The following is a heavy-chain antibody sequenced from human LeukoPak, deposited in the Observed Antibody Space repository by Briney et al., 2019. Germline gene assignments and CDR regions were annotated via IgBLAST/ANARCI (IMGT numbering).Heavy chain of an antibody. V-gene: IGHV4-31*03. D-gene: IGHD6-13*01. CDR1: GGSISSGGYY. J-gene: IGHJ4*02. Sequence: SQTLSLTCTVSGGSISSGGYYWSWIRQHPGKGLEWIGYIYYSGSTYYSPSLKSRVTISVDTSKNQFSLKLSSVTAADTAVYYCARVTAGTHDFDYWGQGTLVTVSS. CDR2: IYYSGST. CDR3: ARVTAGTHDFDY.